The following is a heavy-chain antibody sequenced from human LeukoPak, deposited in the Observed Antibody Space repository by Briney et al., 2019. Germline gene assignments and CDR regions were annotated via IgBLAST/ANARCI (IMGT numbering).Heavy chain of an antibody. CDR1: GFTFSTYS. CDR2: ISSSSYK. Sequence: GGSLRLSCAASGFTFSTYSMNWVRQAPGKGLEWVSSISSSSYKYYADSVKGRFAISRDNAKNSLYLQMNSLKPEDTAVYYCTRDSPNEVMLWWSIDYWGQGTLVTVSS. D-gene: IGHD2-21*01. J-gene: IGHJ4*02. V-gene: IGHV3-21*01. CDR3: TRDSPNEVMLWWSIDY.